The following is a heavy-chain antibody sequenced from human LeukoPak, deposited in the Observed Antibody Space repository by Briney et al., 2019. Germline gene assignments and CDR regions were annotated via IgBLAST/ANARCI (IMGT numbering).Heavy chain of an antibody. J-gene: IGHJ4*02. D-gene: IGHD6-19*01. Sequence: ASVKVSCKASGYIFTTYGISWARQAPGQGLEWMGWISGYNGDTKYAQKLQGRVTMTIDTSTSTAYMELRSLRSNDTAVFYCARDSLSPVAATPRLDYWGQGTLVTVSS. CDR2: ISGYNGDT. CDR1: GYIFTTYG. V-gene: IGHV1-18*01. CDR3: ARDSLSPVAATPRLDY.